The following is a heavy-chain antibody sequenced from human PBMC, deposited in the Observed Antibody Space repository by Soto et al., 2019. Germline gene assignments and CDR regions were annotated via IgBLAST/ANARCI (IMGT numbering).Heavy chain of an antibody. D-gene: IGHD5-12*01. J-gene: IGHJ6*02. CDR1: GFTFSTYA. CDR2: ISYDGSNK. Sequence: QVQLVESGGGVVQPGRSLRLSCAASGFTFSTYAMHWVRQAPGKGLEWVAVISYDGSNKYYADSVKGRFTISRDNSKNTLYLQMNSLRAEDTAVYYCARELDSGYDPKTYYYYGMDVWGQGTTVTVSS. V-gene: IGHV3-30-3*01. CDR3: ARELDSGYDPKTYYYYGMDV.